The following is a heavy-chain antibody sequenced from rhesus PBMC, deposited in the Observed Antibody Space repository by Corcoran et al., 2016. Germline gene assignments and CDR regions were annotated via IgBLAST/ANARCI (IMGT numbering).Heavy chain of an antibody. CDR3: AGHGPRSPFYY. CDR1: GGSISCYY. V-gene: IGHV4-160*01. Sequence: QVQLQESGPGLVKPSETLSLTCAVSGGSISCYYRTSIRQPPGKGLEWIGRIYGSRGSTDYIPSLKSRVTISTDTSMTQFSLKLRSVTAADTAVYYCAGHGPRSPFYYWGQGVLVTVSS. J-gene: IGHJ4*01. D-gene: IGHD3-3*01. CDR2: IYGSRGST.